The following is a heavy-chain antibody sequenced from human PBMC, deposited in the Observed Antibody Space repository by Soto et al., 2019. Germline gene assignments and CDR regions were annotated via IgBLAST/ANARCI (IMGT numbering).Heavy chain of an antibody. V-gene: IGHV3-23*01. CDR1: GFTFSSYA. CDR3: AKAVITSWSGYYTVDY. J-gene: IGHJ4*02. CDR2: ISGSGGST. D-gene: IGHD3-3*01. Sequence: GGSLRLSCAASGFTFSSYAMSWVRQAPGKGLEWVSAISGSGGSTYYADSVKGRFTISRDNSKNTLYLQMNSLRAEDTAVYYCAKAVITSWSGYYTVDYWGQGTLVTVS.